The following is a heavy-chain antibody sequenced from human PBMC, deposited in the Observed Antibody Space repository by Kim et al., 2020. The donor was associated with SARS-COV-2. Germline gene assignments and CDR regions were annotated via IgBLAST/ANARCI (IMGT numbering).Heavy chain of an antibody. J-gene: IGHJ3*02. CDR2: IKSKTDGGTT. V-gene: IGHV3-15*01. CDR3: TTDPGTAAMPGAFDI. CDR1: GFTFSNAW. Sequence: GGSLRLSCAASGFTFSNAWMSWVRQAPGKGLEWVGRIKSKTDGGTTDYAAPVKGRFTIPRDDSKNTLYLQMNSLKTEDTAVYYCTTDPGTAAMPGAFDIWGQGTMVTVSS. D-gene: IGHD2-2*01.